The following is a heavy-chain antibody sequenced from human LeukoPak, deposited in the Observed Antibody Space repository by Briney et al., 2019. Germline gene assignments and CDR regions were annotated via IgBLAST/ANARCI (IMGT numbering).Heavy chain of an antibody. CDR1: GGSIRRSSYY. Sequence: SETLSLTCTVSGGSIRRSSYYWGWIRQPPGEGLEWIWSFYYSGSAYYNPSLKSRVTISVDTSKNQFSLKLSSVTAADTAVYYCARHHSSSWYPNWFDPWGQGTLVTVSS. V-gene: IGHV4-39*01. CDR3: ARHHSSSWYPNWFDP. J-gene: IGHJ5*02. D-gene: IGHD6-13*01. CDR2: FYYSGSA.